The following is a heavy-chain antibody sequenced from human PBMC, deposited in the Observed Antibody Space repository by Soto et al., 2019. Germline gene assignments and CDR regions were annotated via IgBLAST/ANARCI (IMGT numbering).Heavy chain of an antibody. J-gene: IGHJ6*02. CDR2: IIPILDVT. D-gene: IGHD3-10*01. CDR3: AQMWFGELWHGKDV. CDR1: GVDFNSLT. V-gene: IGHV1-69*02. Sequence: QLQLVQSGAEVKKPGSSVKVSYNASGVDFNSLTLRWVRQAPGQGPEWMGTIIPILDVTKNAQKFQGRITRTADESTCTVNMELRRLGSEDTAVYYCAQMWFGELWHGKDVWGQGTTVTVSS.